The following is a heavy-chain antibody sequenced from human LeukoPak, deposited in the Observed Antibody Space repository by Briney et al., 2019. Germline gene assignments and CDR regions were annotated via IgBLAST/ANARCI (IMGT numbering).Heavy chain of an antibody. CDR2: IYYSGST. D-gene: IGHD3-22*01. CDR3: ARSLPYYDSSGYYTDY. Sequence: SETLSLTCTVSGGSISSSSYYWGWIRQPPGKGLEWIGSIYYSGSTYYNPSLKSRVTISVDTSKNQFSLKLSSVTAADTAVYYCARSLPYYDSSGYYTDYWGQGTLVTVSS. V-gene: IGHV4-39*07. CDR1: GGSISSSSYY. J-gene: IGHJ4*02.